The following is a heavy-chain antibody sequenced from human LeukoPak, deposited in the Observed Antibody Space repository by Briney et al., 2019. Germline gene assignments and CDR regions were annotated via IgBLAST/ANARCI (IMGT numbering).Heavy chain of an antibody. CDR1: GGTFSSYA. V-gene: IGHV1-69*06. Sequence: ASVKVSCKASGGTFSSYAISWVRQAPGQGLEWMGGIIPIFGTANYAQKFQGRVTITADKSTSTAYMELSSLRSEDTAVYYCARDLNRMDSSGWSYWFDPWGQGTLVTVSS. CDR2: IIPIFGTA. J-gene: IGHJ5*02. CDR3: ARDLNRMDSSGWSYWFDP. D-gene: IGHD6-19*01.